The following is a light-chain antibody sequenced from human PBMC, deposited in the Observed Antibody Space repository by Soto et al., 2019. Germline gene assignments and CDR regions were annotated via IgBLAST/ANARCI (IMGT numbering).Light chain of an antibody. CDR1: QSVSSY. Sequence: EIVLTQSPATLSLSPGERATLSCRASQSVSSYLAWYQQKPGQAPRLLIYDASNRATGIPARLSGSGSGTDFTLTISSLAPEDFAVYYCQQRSNWPLTFGGGTKVDIK. V-gene: IGKV3-11*01. J-gene: IGKJ4*01. CDR3: QQRSNWPLT. CDR2: DAS.